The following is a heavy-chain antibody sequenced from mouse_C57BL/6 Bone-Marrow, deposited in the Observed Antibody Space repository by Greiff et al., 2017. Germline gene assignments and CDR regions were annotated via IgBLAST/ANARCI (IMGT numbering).Heavy chain of an antibody. CDR1: GFTFSDYY. CDR2: ISNGGGST. J-gene: IGHJ4*01. D-gene: IGHD1-2*01. CDR3: ARLHFAVDY. V-gene: IGHV5-12*01. Sequence: EVKLVESGGGLVQPGGSLKLSCAASGFTFSDYYMYWVRQTPEKRLEWVAYISNGGGSTYYPDTVKGRVTISRDNAKNTLYLQMSRLKSEDTAMYYCARLHFAVDYWGQGTSVTVSS.